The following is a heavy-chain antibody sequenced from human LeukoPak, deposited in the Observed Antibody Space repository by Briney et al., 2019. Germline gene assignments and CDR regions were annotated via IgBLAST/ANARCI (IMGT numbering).Heavy chain of an antibody. J-gene: IGHJ4*02. CDR1: GFTFNNYA. V-gene: IGHV3-23*01. CDR2: ITGSGTFT. Sequence: GGSLRLSCATTGFTFNNYAMSWVRQAPGKGLEWVSLITGSGTFTHYADSVKGRFTLSRDNGKNTLYLQMNSLRADDTAVYYCAKERWSYWGQGTLVTVSS. CDR3: AKERWSY. D-gene: IGHD1-1*01.